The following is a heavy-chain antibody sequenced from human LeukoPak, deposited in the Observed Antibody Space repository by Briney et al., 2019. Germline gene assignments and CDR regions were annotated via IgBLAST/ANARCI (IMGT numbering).Heavy chain of an antibody. CDR1: GGSISSGGYY. V-gene: IGHV4-31*03. J-gene: IGHJ4*02. Sequence: SQTLSLTCTVSGGSISSGGYYWSWLRQHPGKGLEWIGYIYYSGSTYYNPSLKSRVTIPVDTSKNQFSLKLSSVTAADTAVYYCAGDRGYSYGQLDYWGQGTLVTVSS. CDR2: IYYSGST. D-gene: IGHD5-18*01. CDR3: AGDRGYSYGQLDY.